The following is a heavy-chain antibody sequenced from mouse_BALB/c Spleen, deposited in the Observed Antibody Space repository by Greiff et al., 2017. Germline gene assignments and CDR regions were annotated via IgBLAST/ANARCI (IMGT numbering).Heavy chain of an antibody. D-gene: IGHD2-3*01. CDR1: GFTFSSYT. Sequence: EVKLVESGGGLVQPGGSLKLSCAASGFTFSSYTMSWVRQTPEKRLEWVAYISNGGGSTYYPDTVKGRFTISRDNAKNTLYLQMSSLKSEDTAMYYCARHGGGYSPMDYWGQGTSVTVSS. CDR3: ARHGGGYSPMDY. J-gene: IGHJ4*01. CDR2: ISNGGGST. V-gene: IGHV5-12-2*01.